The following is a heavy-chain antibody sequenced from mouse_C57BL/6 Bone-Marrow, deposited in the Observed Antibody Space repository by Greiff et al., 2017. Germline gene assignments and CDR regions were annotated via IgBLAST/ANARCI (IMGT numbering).Heavy chain of an antibody. J-gene: IGHJ2*01. CDR1: GFTFSDYG. Sequence: EVMLVESGGGLVKPGGSLKLPCAVSGFTFSDYGMHWVRQAPEKGLEWVAYISSGSSTIYYADTVKGLFTISRDNAKNTLFLQMTSLRSEDTAIYYCARGPDYWGQGTTLTVAS. CDR3: ARGPDY. V-gene: IGHV5-17*01. CDR2: ISSGSSTI.